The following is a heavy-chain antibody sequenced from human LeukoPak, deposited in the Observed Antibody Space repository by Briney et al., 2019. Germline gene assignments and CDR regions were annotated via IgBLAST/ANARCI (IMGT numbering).Heavy chain of an antibody. D-gene: IGHD2-2*02. CDR2: MSYDGINK. J-gene: IGHJ4*02. CDR1: GFTFSNYA. CDR3: ARGYCTTTSCYIDY. Sequence: GRSLRLSCAASGFTFSNYAFHWVRQASGKGLEWVAVMSYDGINKYYRDSVKGRFTISRDISKSTLYLQMNSLRAEDTAVYYCARGYCTTTSCYIDYWGQGSLVTVSS. V-gene: IGHV3-30*04.